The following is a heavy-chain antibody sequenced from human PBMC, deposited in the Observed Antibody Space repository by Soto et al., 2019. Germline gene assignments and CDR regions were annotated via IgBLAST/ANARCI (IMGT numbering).Heavy chain of an antibody. CDR3: AKEGKRWLQIFDY. CDR1: GFTFSSYA. CDR2: ISGSGVST. Sequence: EVQLLESGGGLVQPGGSLRLSCAASGFTFSSYAMSWVRQAPGKGLEWVSAISGSGVSTYYADSVKGRFTISRDNYKNTLSLQINSLRAEDTAVYYCAKEGKRWLQIFDYWVQETLVTVSS. D-gene: IGHD5-12*01. J-gene: IGHJ4*02. V-gene: IGHV3-23*01.